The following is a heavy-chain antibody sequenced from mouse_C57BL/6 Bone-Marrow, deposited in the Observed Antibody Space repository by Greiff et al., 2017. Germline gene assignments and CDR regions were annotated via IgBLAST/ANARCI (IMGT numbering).Heavy chain of an antibody. J-gene: IGHJ1*03. Sequence: VMLVESGPGLVQPSQSLSITCTVSGFSLTSYGVHWVRQSPGKGLEWLGVIWSGGSTDYNAAFISRLSISNDNSKSQVFFKMNSLQADDTAIYYCSAHYYGSPYFYVWGTGTTVTVSS. V-gene: IGHV2-2*01. D-gene: IGHD1-1*01. CDR2: IWSGGST. CDR1: GFSLTSYG. CDR3: SAHYYGSPYFYV.